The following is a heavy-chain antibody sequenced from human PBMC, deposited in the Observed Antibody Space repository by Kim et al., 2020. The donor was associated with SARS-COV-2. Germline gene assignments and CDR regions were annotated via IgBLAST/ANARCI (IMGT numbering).Heavy chain of an antibody. V-gene: IGHV4-34*01. Sequence: SETLSLTCAVYGGSFSGYYWSWIRQPPGKGLEWIGEINHSGSTNYNPSLKSRVTISVDTSKNQFSLKLSSVTAADTAVYYCARGPTVTTGDHGADGYYY. D-gene: IGHD4-4*01. J-gene: IGHJ6*03. CDR1: GGSFSGYY. CDR3: ARGPTVTTGDHGADGYYY. CDR2: INHSGST.